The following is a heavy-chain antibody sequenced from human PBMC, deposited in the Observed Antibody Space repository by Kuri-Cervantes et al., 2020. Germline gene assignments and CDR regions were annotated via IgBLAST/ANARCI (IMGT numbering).Heavy chain of an antibody. CDR1: GFTFSSYA. CDR3: AKDSAMKYYYGSGSYYIPPDY. V-gene: IGHV3-23*01. Sequence: GESLKISCAASGFTFSSYAMSWVRRAPGKGLEWVSAISGSGGSTYYADSVKGRFTISRDNSKNTLYLQMNSLRAEDTAVYYCAKDSAMKYYYGSGSYYIPPDYWGQGTLVTVSS. J-gene: IGHJ4*02. D-gene: IGHD3-10*01. CDR2: ISGSGGST.